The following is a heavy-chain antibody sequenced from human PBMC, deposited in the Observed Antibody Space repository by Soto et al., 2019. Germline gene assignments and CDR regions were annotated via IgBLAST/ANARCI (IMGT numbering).Heavy chain of an antibody. CDR2: ISGSGGST. CDR1: GFTFNNYA. Sequence: EVQLLESGGGLVPPGGSLRLSCAASGFTFNNYAMTWVRQAPGKGLEWVSAISGSGGSTYYADSVKGRFTISRDNSKNTLYLQMDSLRAEDTAVYYCASSYSSGWFAPLGYWGQGTLVTVSS. V-gene: IGHV3-23*01. J-gene: IGHJ4*02. D-gene: IGHD6-19*01. CDR3: ASSYSSGWFAPLGY.